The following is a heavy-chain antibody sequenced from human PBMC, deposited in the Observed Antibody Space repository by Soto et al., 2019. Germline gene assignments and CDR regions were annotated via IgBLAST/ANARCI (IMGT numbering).Heavy chain of an antibody. CDR1: GFIFDDYA. D-gene: IGHD1-26*01. J-gene: IGHJ6*02. CDR2: ISWNSGSI. CDR3: AKAREARTSCYGLDV. V-gene: IGHV3-9*01. Sequence: EVQLVESGGNLVQPGRSLRLSCAASGFIFDDYAMHWVRQVPGKGLEWVSAISWNSGSIAYADSVKGRFTISRDNAKNSLYLQMNSLRTEDTALYYGAKAREARTSCYGLDVWGQGTSVTVAS.